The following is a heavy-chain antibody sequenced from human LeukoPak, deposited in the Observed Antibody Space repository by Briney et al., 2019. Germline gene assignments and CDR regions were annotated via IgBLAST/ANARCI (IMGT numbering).Heavy chain of an antibody. J-gene: IGHJ6*02. Sequence: SVKVSCKASGGTFTSYAISWVRQAPGQGLEWMGRIIPIFGTANYAQKFQGRVTITADESTSTAYMELSSLRSEDTAVYYCARLAAQSNYYYYGMDVWGQGTTVTVSS. D-gene: IGHD6-25*01. V-gene: IGHV1-69*13. CDR3: ARLAAQSNYYYYGMDV. CDR2: IIPIFGTA. CDR1: GGTFTSYA.